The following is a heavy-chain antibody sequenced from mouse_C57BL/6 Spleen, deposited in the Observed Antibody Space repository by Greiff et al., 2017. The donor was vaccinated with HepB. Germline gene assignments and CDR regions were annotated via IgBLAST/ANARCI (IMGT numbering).Heavy chain of an antibody. CDR3: AREGSYYYGSSPFAY. V-gene: IGHV1-82*01. CDR2: IYPGDGDT. J-gene: IGHJ3*01. Sequence: VKLQQSGPELVKPGASVKISCKASGYAFSSSWMNWVKQRPGKGLEWIGRIYPGDGDTNYNGKFKGKATLTADKSSSTAYMQLSSLTSEDSAVYFCAREGSYYYGSSPFAYWGQGTLVTVSA. D-gene: IGHD1-1*01. CDR1: GYAFSSSW.